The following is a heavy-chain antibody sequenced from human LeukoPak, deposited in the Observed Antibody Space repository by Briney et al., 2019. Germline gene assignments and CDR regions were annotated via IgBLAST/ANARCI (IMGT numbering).Heavy chain of an antibody. D-gene: IGHD1-26*01. V-gene: IGHV3-11*01. Sequence: PGGSLRLSCAASGFTFSDYYVSWIRQAPGKGLEWVSYISSSGSTIYYADSVKGRFTISRDNAKNSLYLQMNSLRAEDTAVYYCARLGIVGATAVDYWGQGTLVTVPS. CDR1: GFTFSDYY. CDR3: ARLGIVGATAVDY. J-gene: IGHJ4*02. CDR2: ISSSGSTI.